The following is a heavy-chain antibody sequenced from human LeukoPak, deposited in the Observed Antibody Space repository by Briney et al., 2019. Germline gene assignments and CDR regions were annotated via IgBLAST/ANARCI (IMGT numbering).Heavy chain of an antibody. D-gene: IGHD5-18*01. CDR1: GGSISSYY. Sequence: PETLSLTCTVSGGSISSYYWSWIRQPPGKGLEWIGYIYYSGSTNYNPSLKSRVTISVDTSKNQFSLKLSSVTAADTAVYYCASIRGGYSYGPFDYWGQGTLVTVSS. J-gene: IGHJ4*02. CDR2: IYYSGST. V-gene: IGHV4-59*01. CDR3: ASIRGGYSYGPFDY.